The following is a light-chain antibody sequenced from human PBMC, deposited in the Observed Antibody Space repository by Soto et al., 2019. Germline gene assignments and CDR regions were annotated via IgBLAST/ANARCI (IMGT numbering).Light chain of an antibody. CDR2: GAS. J-gene: IGKJ1*01. V-gene: IGKV3-20*01. CDR3: QQYGSSGT. Sequence: EIVLTQSPATLSLSPGERATLSFRASQSVSSYLAWYQQKPGQAPRLLIFGASTRAAGIPARFSGSGSGTDFTLTISRLEPEDFAVYYCQQYGSSGTFGQGTKVDIK. CDR1: QSVSSY.